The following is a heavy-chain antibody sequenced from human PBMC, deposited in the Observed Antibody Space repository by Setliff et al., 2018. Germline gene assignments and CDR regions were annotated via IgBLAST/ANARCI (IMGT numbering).Heavy chain of an antibody. J-gene: IGHJ4*02. CDR1: GFNFENYI. Sequence: SLRLSCAASGFNFENYIMHWVRQVPGKGLEWVSLISWDGGSTYYADSVKGRFTISRDNSKNSLYLQTNSLRTEDTALYYCARGQATGVGSTLQYWGQGTQVTVS. CDR2: ISWDGGST. CDR3: ARGQATGVGSTLQY. D-gene: IGHD1-1*01. V-gene: IGHV3-43*01.